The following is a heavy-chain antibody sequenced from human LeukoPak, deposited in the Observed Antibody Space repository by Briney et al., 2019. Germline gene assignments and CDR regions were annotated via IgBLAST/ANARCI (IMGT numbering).Heavy chain of an antibody. CDR3: ARDPILTGDPAGGFDI. CDR1: GGSISSYY. CDR2: MYYSATT. D-gene: IGHD7-27*01. Sequence: PSETLSLTCTVSGGSISSYYWSWIRQPPGKGLEWIGYMYYSATTNYNPSLKSRVTISLDTSKNQFSLKLSSVTAADTAVYYCARDPILTGDPAGGFDIWGQGTMVTVSS. V-gene: IGHV4-59*01. J-gene: IGHJ3*02.